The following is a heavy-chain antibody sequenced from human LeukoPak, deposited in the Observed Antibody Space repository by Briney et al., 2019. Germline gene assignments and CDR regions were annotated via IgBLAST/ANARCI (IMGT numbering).Heavy chain of an antibody. Sequence: PGGSLSLSRPPSVLTFADYPIGGVGQAPGRGVGWVSGINWDASSPDYVDSVRGRFTISRENAKNSLYLQMNSLRAEDSGFYYCARVNGYNWNYYFDYWGQGTLVTVSS. CDR3: ARVNGYNWNYYFDY. CDR2: INWDASSP. CDR1: VLTFADYP. D-gene: IGHD1-7*01. J-gene: IGHJ4*02. V-gene: IGHV3-20*04.